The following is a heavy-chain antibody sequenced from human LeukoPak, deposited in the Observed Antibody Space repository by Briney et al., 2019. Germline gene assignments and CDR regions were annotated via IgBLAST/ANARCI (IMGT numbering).Heavy chain of an antibody. Sequence: GGSLRLSCAASGFTFSSYAMSWVRQAPGKGLEWVSVIYSGGSTYYADSVKGRFTISRDNSKNTLYLQMNSLRAEDTAVYYCAREIAATPRETSWFDPWGQGTLVTVSS. CDR3: AREIAATPRETSWFDP. D-gene: IGHD2-15*01. CDR1: GFTFSSYA. V-gene: IGHV3-66*01. CDR2: IYSGGST. J-gene: IGHJ5*02.